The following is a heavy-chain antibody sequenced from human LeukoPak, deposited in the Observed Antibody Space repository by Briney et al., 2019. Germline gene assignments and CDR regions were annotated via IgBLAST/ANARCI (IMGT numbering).Heavy chain of an antibody. D-gene: IGHD3-3*02. CDR1: GYTFTGYY. CDR3: ARDLHFWSGYVFDY. V-gene: IGHV1-2*02. Sequence: ASVKVSCKASGYTFTGYYMHWVRQAPGQGLEWMGWISPNSGGTNYAQKFQGRVTMTRDTSISTAYMELSRLRSDDTAVYYCARDLHFWSGYVFDYWGQGTLVTVSS. CDR2: ISPNSGGT. J-gene: IGHJ4*02.